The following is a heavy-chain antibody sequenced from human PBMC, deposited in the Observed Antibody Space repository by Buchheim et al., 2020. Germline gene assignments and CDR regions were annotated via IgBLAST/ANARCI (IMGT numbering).Heavy chain of an antibody. CDR1: GYTFTSYN. V-gene: IGHV1-46*01. Sequence: QVQLVQSGAEVKKPGASVKVSCKASGYTFTSYNIHWVRQAPGQGLEWMGIINPSGGSTSYAQKFEGRVTMTRDTPTTPVYMELSSLRSEDTAVFYCARNGVRTAMATRYYYYYYMDVWGKGTT. CDR3: ARNGVRTAMATRYYYYYYMDV. CDR2: INPSGGST. D-gene: IGHD5-18*01. J-gene: IGHJ6*03.